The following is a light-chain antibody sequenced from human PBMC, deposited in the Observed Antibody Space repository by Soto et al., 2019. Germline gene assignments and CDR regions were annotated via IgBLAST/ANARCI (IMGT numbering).Light chain of an antibody. V-gene: IGKV1-39*01. CDR1: RSITNY. CDR3: QQSYSTPRT. CDR2: AAS. J-gene: IGKJ1*01. Sequence: DIQMTQSPSSLSAFVGDRVTITCRASRSITNYLNWYQQKPGRAPKLLIYAASRLQGGVPSRFSGSGSGTDLTLTFSSLQPEDSATYYCQQSYSTPRTFGQGTKVEIK.